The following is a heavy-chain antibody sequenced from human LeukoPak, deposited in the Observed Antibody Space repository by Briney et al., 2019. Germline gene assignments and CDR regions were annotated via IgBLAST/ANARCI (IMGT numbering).Heavy chain of an antibody. CDR2: ISASGGST. D-gene: IGHD3-16*01. V-gene: IGHV3-23*01. J-gene: IGHJ4*02. Sequence: GGSLRLSCAASILTFSSDAMSWVRQAPGKGLEWVSSISASGGSTYYADSVKGRFTISRDNSKNPLYLQMHNLKAEDSAVYYCARRFGVFDSWGQGTLVTVSS. CDR1: ILTFSSDA. CDR3: ARRFGVFDS.